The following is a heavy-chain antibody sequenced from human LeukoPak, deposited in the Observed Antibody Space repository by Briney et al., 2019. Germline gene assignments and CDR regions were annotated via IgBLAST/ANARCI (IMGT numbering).Heavy chain of an antibody. CDR3: ARGSDDFWSGYSPSY. Sequence: ASVKVSCKASGYTFTGYYMYWVRQAPGRGLEWMGWINPNSGGTNYAQKFQGRVTMTRDTSISTAYMELSRLRSDDTAVYYCARGSDDFWSGYSPSYWGQGTLVTVSS. CDR2: INPNSGGT. J-gene: IGHJ4*02. CDR1: GYTFTGYY. D-gene: IGHD3-3*01. V-gene: IGHV1-2*02.